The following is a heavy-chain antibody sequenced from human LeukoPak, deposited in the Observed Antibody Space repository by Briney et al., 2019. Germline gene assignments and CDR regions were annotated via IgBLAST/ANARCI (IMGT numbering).Heavy chain of an antibody. CDR2: ISSSGSTI. CDR3: ARDRQLVHVY. J-gene: IGHJ4*02. V-gene: IGHV3-11*04. Sequence: GGSLRLSCAASGFTISSNYMSWVRQAPGKGLEWVSYISSSGSTIYYADSVKGRFTISRDNAKNSLYLQMNSLRAEDTAVYYCARDRQLVHVYWGQGTLVTVSS. D-gene: IGHD6-6*01. CDR1: GFTISSNY.